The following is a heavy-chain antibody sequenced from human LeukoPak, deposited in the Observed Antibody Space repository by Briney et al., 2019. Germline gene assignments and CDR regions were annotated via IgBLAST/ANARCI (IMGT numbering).Heavy chain of an antibody. CDR2: IITILGIA. J-gene: IGHJ6*02. CDR1: GVRFSSYT. Sequence: SVKLSRTASGVRFSSYTISWVRPAPGQGLEWMGRIITILGIANYAQKFQGRVTITADKSTSTAYMELSSLRSEDTAVYYCARDKGFWSGSPYYYYGMDVWGQGTTVTVSS. V-gene: IGHV1-69*04. D-gene: IGHD3-3*01. CDR3: ARDKGFWSGSPYYYYGMDV.